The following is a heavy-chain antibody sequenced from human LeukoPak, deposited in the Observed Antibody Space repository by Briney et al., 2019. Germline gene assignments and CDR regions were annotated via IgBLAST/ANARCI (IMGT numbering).Heavy chain of an antibody. D-gene: IGHD3-10*01. V-gene: IGHV4-38-2*02. CDR1: GYSISSGYY. J-gene: IGHJ5*02. Sequence: SETLSLTCTVSGYSISSGYYWGWIRQPPGKGLEWIGSIYHSGSTYYNPSLKSRVTISVDTSKNQFSLKLSSVTAADTAVYYCARRRITIAWFDPWGQGTLVTVSS. CDR2: IYHSGST. CDR3: ARRRITIAWFDP.